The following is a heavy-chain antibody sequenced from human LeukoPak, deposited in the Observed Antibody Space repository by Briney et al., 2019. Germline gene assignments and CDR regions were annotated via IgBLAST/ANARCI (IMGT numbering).Heavy chain of an antibody. D-gene: IGHD2-2*01. V-gene: IGHV1-46*01. CDR1: GYTFTGYY. CDR2: INPSGGTT. CDR3: AREVPRTYYFDY. J-gene: IGHJ4*02. Sequence: GASVKVSCKASGYTFTGYYMHWVRQAPGQGLEWMGIINPSGGTTNYAQKFQGRVTMTRDTSTSTVYMELSSLRSEDTAVYYCAREVPRTYYFDYWGQGTLVTVSS.